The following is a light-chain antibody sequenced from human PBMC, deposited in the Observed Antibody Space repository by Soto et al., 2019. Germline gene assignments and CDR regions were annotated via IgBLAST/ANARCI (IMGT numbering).Light chain of an antibody. CDR1: QGISSA. CDR2: DAS. CDR3: QQFNNLIT. V-gene: IGKV1D-13*01. Sequence: IRMTQSPSSVSASVGDRVTITCRASQGISSALAWYKQKPGKAPKLLIYDASSLESGVPSRLSGSGSGTDFTLTISILTPEDFATYYCQQFNNLITFGQGTRLEIK. J-gene: IGKJ5*01.